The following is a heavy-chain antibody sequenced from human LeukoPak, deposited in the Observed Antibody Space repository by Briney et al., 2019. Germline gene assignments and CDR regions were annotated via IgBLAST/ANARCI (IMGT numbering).Heavy chain of an antibody. CDR3: ARTYSSSWYCYFDY. Sequence: GGSLRLSCASSGFPFRSYGIHWVRHVPGKGLECVALKTHDGLHEFYADSVKGRFTISRDNAKNSLYLQMNSLRAEDTAVYHCARTYSSSWYCYFDYWGQGTLVTVSS. D-gene: IGHD6-13*01. CDR2: KTHDGLHE. V-gene: IGHV3-30*03. CDR1: GFPFRSYG. J-gene: IGHJ4*02.